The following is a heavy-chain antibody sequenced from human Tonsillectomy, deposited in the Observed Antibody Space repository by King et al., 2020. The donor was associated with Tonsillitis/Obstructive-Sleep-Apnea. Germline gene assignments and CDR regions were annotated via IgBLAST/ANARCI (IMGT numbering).Heavy chain of an antibody. Sequence: VQLQESGPGLVKPSETLSLTCTVSGGSISGYYWSWIRQPPGKGLEWIGYIHYSGSTNHNPSLKSRVTISVDTSKNQFSLNLNSVTAADTAVYYCARYYCSGTCYHFDIWGQGTLVTVSS. V-gene: IGHV4-59*01. CDR2: IHYSGST. CDR3: ARYYCSGTCYHFDI. J-gene: IGHJ3*02. D-gene: IGHD2-2*01. CDR1: GGSISGYY.